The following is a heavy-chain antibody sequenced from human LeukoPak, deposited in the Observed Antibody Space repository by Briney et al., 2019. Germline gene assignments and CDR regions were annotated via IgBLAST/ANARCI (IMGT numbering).Heavy chain of an antibody. CDR1: GGSISSGDYY. CDR3: ARGMTTVTSFRTDDAFDI. V-gene: IGHV4-30-4*01. D-gene: IGHD4-17*01. J-gene: IGHJ3*02. Sequence: SETLSLTCTVSGGSISSGDYYWSWIRQPPGKGLEWIGYIYYSGSTYYNPSLKSRVTISVDTSKNQFSLKLSSVTAADTAVCYCARGMTTVTSFRTDDAFDIWGQGTMVTVSS. CDR2: IYYSGST.